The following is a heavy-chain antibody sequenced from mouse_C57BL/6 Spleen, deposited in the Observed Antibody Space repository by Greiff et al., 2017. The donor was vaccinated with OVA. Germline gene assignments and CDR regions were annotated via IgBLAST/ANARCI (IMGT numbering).Heavy chain of an antibody. D-gene: IGHD2-3*01. CDR3: ARDGYRGVDY. J-gene: IGHJ2*01. CDR1: GYAFSSSW. CDR2: IYPGDGDT. Sequence: QVQLQQSGPELVKPGASVKISCKASGYAFSSSWMNWVKQRPGKGLEWIGRIYPGDGDTSYNGKFKGKATLTADKSSSTAYMQLSSLTSEDSAVYYCARDGYRGVDYWGQGTTLTVSS. V-gene: IGHV1-82*01.